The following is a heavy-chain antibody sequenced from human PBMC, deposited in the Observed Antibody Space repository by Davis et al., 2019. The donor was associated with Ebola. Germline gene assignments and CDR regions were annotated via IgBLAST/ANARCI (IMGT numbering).Heavy chain of an antibody. CDR2: IWFDGSNK. Sequence: PGGSLRPSFPASGFTFSDYGMHWVRQPPGKGLEGVPIIWFDGSNKFYTDSVKGRFTISRDNSKNTLYLQMNSLRAEDTAVYYCARDRIAALDYWGQGTLVTVSS. J-gene: IGHJ4*02. CDR1: GFTFSDYG. CDR3: ARDRIAALDY. V-gene: IGHV3-33*01. D-gene: IGHD6-13*01.